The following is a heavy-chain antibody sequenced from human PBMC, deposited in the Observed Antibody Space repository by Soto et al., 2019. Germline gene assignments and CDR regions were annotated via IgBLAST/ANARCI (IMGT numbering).Heavy chain of an antibody. V-gene: IGHV3-23*01. CDR1: GFTFSTCA. CDR3: AKGGDSTSYVGVAGEFDY. D-gene: IGHD6-19*01. J-gene: IGHJ4*02. CDR2: VSAGGSSK. Sequence: EVQLLESGGGLVQPGGSLRLSCAASGFTFSTCAMSWVRKAPGKGLEWVSGVSAGGSSKYFAGSVEGRCTLSRDNSKNTLYLQRNRLRAEDAAVYYCAKGGDSTSYVGVAGEFDYWGKGTLVTVSS.